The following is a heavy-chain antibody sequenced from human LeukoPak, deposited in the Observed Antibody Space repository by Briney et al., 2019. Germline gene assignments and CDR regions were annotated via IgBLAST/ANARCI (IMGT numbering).Heavy chain of an antibody. CDR2: MNPNSGNT. Sequence: ASVKVSCKASGYTFTGYYMHWVRQATGQGLEWMGWMNPNSGNTGYAQKFQGRVTMTRNTSISTAYMELSSLRSEDTAVYYCARGGYSGYVSLLGRGYYYMDVWGKGTTVTVSS. CDR1: GYTFTGYY. J-gene: IGHJ6*03. CDR3: ARGGYSGYVSLLGRGYYYMDV. V-gene: IGHV1-8*02. D-gene: IGHD5-12*01.